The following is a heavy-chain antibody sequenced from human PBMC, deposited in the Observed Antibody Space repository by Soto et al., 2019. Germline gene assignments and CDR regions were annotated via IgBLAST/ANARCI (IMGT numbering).Heavy chain of an antibody. D-gene: IGHD2-21*02. V-gene: IGHV3-48*01. CDR3: VHSRCGGDCLQSYSSHFYYGLDV. J-gene: IGHJ6*02. Sequence: GGSLRLSCVASGFTFSTDSMNWVRQAPGKGLEWVAHISTSGATRYYADSLKSRLTITRDTSKNQVVLTMTNMDPVDAGTYYCVHSRCGGDCLQSYSSHFYYGLDVWGPGTTVTVSS. CDR1: GFTFSTDS. CDR2: ISTSGATR.